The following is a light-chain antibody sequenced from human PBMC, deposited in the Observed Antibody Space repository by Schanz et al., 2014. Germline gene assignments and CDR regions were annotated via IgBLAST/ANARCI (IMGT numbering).Light chain of an antibody. CDR1: SSDVGDYNY. CDR3: QSYDNSLSVVV. V-gene: IGLV2-8*01. CDR2: EVS. J-gene: IGLJ2*01. Sequence: QSALTQPPSASGSPGQSVTISCTGTSSDVGDYNYVSWYQQHPGKAPKLMIYEVSKRPSGVPDRFSGSKSGNTASLTISGLQAEDEADYYCQSYDNSLSVVVFGGGTKLTVL.